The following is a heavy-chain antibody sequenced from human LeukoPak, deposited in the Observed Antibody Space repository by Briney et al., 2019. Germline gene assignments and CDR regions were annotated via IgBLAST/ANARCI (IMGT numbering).Heavy chain of an antibody. CDR2: INHSGST. J-gene: IGHJ4*02. Sequence: PSETLSLTCAVYGGSFSGYYWSWIRQPPGEGLEWIGEINHSGSTNYNPSLKSRVTISVDTSKNQFSLKLSSVTAADTAVYYCARDRREWLLYYFDYWGQGTLVTVSS. D-gene: IGHD3-3*01. CDR3: ARDRREWLLYYFDY. CDR1: GGSFSGYY. V-gene: IGHV4-34*01.